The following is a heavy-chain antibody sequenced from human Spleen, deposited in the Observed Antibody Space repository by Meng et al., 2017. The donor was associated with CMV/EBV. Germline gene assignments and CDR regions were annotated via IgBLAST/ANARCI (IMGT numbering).Heavy chain of an antibody. Sequence: SETLSLTCTVSGGSIGSNYWSWIRQPPGRGLEWIGHIYYSGSTDYNPSLKSRVTISVDTSKNQFSLKLSSVTAADTAVYYCARQFGDCTSTSCYTNWVDPWGQGTLVTVSS. CDR3: ARQFGDCTSTSCYTNWVDP. J-gene: IGHJ5*02. D-gene: IGHD2-2*01. V-gene: IGHV4-59*01. CDR1: GGSIGSNY. CDR2: IYYSGST.